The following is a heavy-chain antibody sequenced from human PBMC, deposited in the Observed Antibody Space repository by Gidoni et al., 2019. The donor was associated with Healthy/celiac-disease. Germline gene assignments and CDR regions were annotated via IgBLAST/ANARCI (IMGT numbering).Heavy chain of an antibody. CDR2: IRSKANSYAT. Sequence: EVQLVESGGGLVQPGGSLKLSCAASGFTFRGSAMRWVRQASGNGLEWVDRIRSKANSYATAYAASVKGRFTISRDDSKNTAYLQMNSLKTEDTAVYYCTRLDYGDYVYYYYGMDVWGQGTTVTVSS. CDR1: GFTFRGSA. D-gene: IGHD4-17*01. J-gene: IGHJ6*02. CDR3: TRLDYGDYVYYYYGMDV. V-gene: IGHV3-73*02.